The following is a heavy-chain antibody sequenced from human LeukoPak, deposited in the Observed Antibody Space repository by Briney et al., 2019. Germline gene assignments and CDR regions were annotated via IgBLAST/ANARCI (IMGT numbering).Heavy chain of an antibody. D-gene: IGHD5-24*01. CDR3: VRADGRDGYKGLVDY. CDR1: GYSISSGYY. CDR2: IYHSGST. V-gene: IGHV4-38-2*01. J-gene: IGHJ4*02. Sequence: SETLSLTCAVSGYSISSGYYWGWIRQPPGKGLEWIGSIYHSGSTNYNPSLKSRVTMSVDTSRNQFSLKLNSVTAADAAVYYCVRADGRDGYKGLVDYWGQGTLVTVSS.